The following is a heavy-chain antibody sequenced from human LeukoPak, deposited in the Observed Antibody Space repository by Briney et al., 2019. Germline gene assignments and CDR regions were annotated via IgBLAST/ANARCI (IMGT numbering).Heavy chain of an antibody. CDR1: GYTFTSYY. CDR2: INPSGGST. CDR3: ARGAWGIAAAGNFAEYFQH. V-gene: IGHV1-46*01. J-gene: IGHJ1*01. D-gene: IGHD6-13*01. Sequence: EASVKVSCKASGYTFTSYYMHWVRQAPGQGLEWMGIINPSGGSTSYAQKFQGRVTMTRDMSTSTVYMELSSLRSEDTAVYYCARGAWGIAAAGNFAEYFQHWGQGTLVTVSS.